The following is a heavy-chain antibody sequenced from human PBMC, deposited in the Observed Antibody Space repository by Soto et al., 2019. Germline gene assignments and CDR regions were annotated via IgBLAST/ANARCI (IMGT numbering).Heavy chain of an antibody. CDR3: ARDLYYYDSSGYYRNWFDP. V-gene: IGHV4-59*01. J-gene: IGHJ5*02. D-gene: IGHD3-22*01. Sequence: SETLSLTCTVSGGSISSYYWSWIRQPPGKGLEWIGYIYYSGSTNYNPSLKSRVTISVDTSKNQFSLKLSSVTAADTAVYYCARDLYYYDSSGYYRNWFDPWGQGTLVTSPQ. CDR1: GGSISSYY. CDR2: IYYSGST.